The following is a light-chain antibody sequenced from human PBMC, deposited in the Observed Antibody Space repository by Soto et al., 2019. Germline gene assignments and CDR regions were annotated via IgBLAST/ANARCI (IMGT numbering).Light chain of an antibody. J-gene: IGKJ4*01. CDR3: QHYGSSPLT. CDR2: GAS. CDR1: QSVSSSY. Sequence: EIVLTQSPGTLSLSPLQRATLSCRASQSVSSSYLAWYQQKPGQAPRLLIYGASSRATGIPDRFSGSGSGTDFTLTISRLEPEDFAVYFCQHYGSSPLTFGGGTKVEIK. V-gene: IGKV3-20*01.